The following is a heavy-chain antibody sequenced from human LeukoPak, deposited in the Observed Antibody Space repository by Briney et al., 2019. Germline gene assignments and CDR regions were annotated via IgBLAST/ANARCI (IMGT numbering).Heavy chain of an antibody. J-gene: IGHJ4*02. Sequence: GGSLRLSCAASGFTFSSYGMHWVRQAPGKGPEWVGRIKSKTAGGTTDYVASVKGRFTISRDDSKNTLYLQMNSLKTEDTAVYYCTGPPDWGQGTLVTVSS. V-gene: IGHV3-15*01. CDR2: IKSKTAGGTT. CDR1: GFTFSSYG. CDR3: TGPPD.